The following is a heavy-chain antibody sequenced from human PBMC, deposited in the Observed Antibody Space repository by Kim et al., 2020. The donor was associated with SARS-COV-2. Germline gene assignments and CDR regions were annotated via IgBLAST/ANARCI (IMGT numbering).Heavy chain of an antibody. Sequence: SETLSLTCTVSGGSISSYYWSWIRQPPGKGLEWIGYIYYSGSTNYNPSLKSRVTISVDTSKNQFSLKLSSVTAADTAVYYCARGASSYSSSWYVDYWGQGTLVTVSS. V-gene: IGHV4-59*13. CDR3: ARGASSYSSSWYVDY. CDR2: IYYSGST. CDR1: GGSISSYY. D-gene: IGHD6-13*01. J-gene: IGHJ4*02.